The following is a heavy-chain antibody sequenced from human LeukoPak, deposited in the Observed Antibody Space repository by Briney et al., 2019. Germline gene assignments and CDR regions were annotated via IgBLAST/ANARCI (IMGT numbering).Heavy chain of an antibody. D-gene: IGHD6-19*01. Sequence: GGSLRLSCAAPGLTSSSYAMSWVRQAPGKGLEWVSAISGSGGSTYYADSVKGRFTISRDNSKNTLYLQMNSLRAEDTAVYYCAKDWTAVAGPSYAFDIWGQGTMVTVSS. CDR2: ISGSGGST. J-gene: IGHJ3*02. CDR1: GLTSSSYA. V-gene: IGHV3-23*01. CDR3: AKDWTAVAGPSYAFDI.